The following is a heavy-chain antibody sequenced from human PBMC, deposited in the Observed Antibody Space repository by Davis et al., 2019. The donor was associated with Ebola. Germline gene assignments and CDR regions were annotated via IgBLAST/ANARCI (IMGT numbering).Heavy chain of an antibody. CDR3: ARGDGYYDSSGYLYYYYGMDV. CDR1: EYTFTDYF. J-gene: IGHJ6*04. CDR2: IIPILGIA. Sequence: AASVKVSCKASEYTFTDYFMHWVRQAPGQGLEWMGRIIPILGIANYAQKFQGRVTMTRDTSTSTVYMELSSLRSEDTAVYYCARGDGYYDSSGYLYYYYGMDVWGKGTTVTVSS. D-gene: IGHD3-22*01. V-gene: IGHV1-46*01.